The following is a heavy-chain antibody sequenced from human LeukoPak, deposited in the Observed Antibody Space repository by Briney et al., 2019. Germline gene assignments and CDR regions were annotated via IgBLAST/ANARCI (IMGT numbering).Heavy chain of an antibody. D-gene: IGHD6-19*01. CDR3: ARAPIAVAYNWFDP. J-gene: IGHJ5*02. Sequence: SETLSLTCAVYGGSFSGYYWSWIRQPPGKGLEWIGETNRSGSTNYNPSLKSRVTISVDTSKNQFSLKLSSVTAADTAAYYCARAPIAVAYNWFDPWGQGTLVTVSS. V-gene: IGHV4-34*01. CDR2: TNRSGST. CDR1: GGSFSGYY.